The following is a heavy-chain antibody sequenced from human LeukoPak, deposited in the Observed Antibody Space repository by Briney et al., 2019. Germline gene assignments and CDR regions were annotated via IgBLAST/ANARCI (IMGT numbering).Heavy chain of an antibody. CDR2: IKNGGSP. V-gene: IGHV4-39*01. CDR1: GGSISSSSSF. CDR3: ARLTWIRDY. Sequence: SETLSLTCTVSGGSISSSSSFWGWIRQPPGKGLEWIGHIKNGGSPNYNPPLKSRVTISLDTSKNQFSLTVSSVTAADTAVYYCARLTWIRDYWGQGTLVTVSS. J-gene: IGHJ4*02. D-gene: IGHD5-12*01.